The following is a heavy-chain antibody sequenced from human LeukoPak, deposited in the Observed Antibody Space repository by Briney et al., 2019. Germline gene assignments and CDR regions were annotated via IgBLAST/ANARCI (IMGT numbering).Heavy chain of an antibody. Sequence: GGSLRLSCAASGFMFSSDWMSWVRLAPGKGLEWVANIKEDGTETYYVDSVKGRFTVSRDNAKNSLYLQMNSLRVEDTAVYYCAKEGRSLQTYWGQGTLVTVSS. CDR3: AKEGRSLQTY. D-gene: IGHD5-24*01. V-gene: IGHV3-7*03. CDR1: GFMFSSDW. J-gene: IGHJ4*02. CDR2: IKEDGTET.